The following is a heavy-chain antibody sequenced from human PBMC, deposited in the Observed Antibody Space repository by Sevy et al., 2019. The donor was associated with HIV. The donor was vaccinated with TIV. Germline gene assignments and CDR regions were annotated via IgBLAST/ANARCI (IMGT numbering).Heavy chain of an antibody. D-gene: IGHD3-22*01. V-gene: IGHV3-23*01. CDR3: AKLCSSGYYPPGGYYYYYYGMDV. J-gene: IGHJ6*02. CDR2: ISGSGGST. Sequence: GGSLRLSCAASGFTFSSYAMSWVRQAPGKGLEWVSAISGSGGSTYYADSVKGRFTISRDKSKYTLYLQMNSLRAEDTDVYYCAKLCSSGYYPPGGYYYYYYGMDVWGQGTTVTVSS. CDR1: GFTFSSYA.